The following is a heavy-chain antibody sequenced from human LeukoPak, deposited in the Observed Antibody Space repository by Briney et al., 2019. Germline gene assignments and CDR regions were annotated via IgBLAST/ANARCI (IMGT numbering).Heavy chain of an antibody. CDR2: ITTSDGNT. J-gene: IGHJ4*02. Sequence: GRSLRLSCAASGFTFSSYTMSWVRQAPGKGLEWVSTITTSDGNTYYADSVKGRFTVSRDNSKNTLYLQMNSLRAEDTAVYYCAKDGGLWVSAHWGDSWGRGTLVTVSS. CDR1: GFTFSSYT. CDR3: AKDGGLWVSAHWGDS. V-gene: IGHV3-23*01. D-gene: IGHD7-27*01.